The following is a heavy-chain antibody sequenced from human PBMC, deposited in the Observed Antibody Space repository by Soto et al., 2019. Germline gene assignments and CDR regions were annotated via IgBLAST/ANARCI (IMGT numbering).Heavy chain of an antibody. V-gene: IGHV1-69*13. J-gene: IGHJ6*02. D-gene: IGHD2-15*01. Sequence: SVKVSCKASGGTFSSYAISWVRQAPGQGLEWMGGIIPIFGTANCAQKFQGRVTITADESTSTAYMELSSLRSEDTAVYYCARGAEGYCSAGSCYHTYGMDVWGQGTTVTVSS. CDR1: GGTFSSYA. CDR3: ARGAEGYCSAGSCYHTYGMDV. CDR2: IIPIFGTA.